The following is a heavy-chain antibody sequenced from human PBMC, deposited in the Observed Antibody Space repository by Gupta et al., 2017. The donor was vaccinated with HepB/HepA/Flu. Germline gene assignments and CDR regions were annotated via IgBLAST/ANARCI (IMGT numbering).Heavy chain of an antibody. CDR2: MNPNSGNT. CDR1: GYTFTSYD. CDR3: ARGGEWELLRVWFDP. V-gene: IGHV1-8*01. D-gene: IGHD1-26*01. J-gene: IGHJ5*02. Sequence: QVQLVQSGAEVKKPGASVKVSCKASGYTFTSYDINWVRQATGQGLEWMGWMNPNSGNTGYERKFQGRVTMTRNTSISTAYRELSSLRSEDTAVYYCARGGEWELLRVWFDPWGQGTLVTVSS.